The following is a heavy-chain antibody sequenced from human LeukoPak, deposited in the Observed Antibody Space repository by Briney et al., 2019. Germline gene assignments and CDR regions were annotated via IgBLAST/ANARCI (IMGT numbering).Heavy chain of an antibody. D-gene: IGHD2-8*01. Sequence: SETLSLTCGVQGVSVKAYSWSWIRQSPGKRLEWIGEINHSGGSTYNPSLKSRATISLDTPENQVSLRVTSVTAADTAVYYCARIRCGHNEDRCYNYWGQGTLVTVSS. CDR3: ARIRCGHNEDRCYNY. CDR1: GVSVKAYS. CDR2: INHSGGS. V-gene: IGHV4-34*01. J-gene: IGHJ4*02.